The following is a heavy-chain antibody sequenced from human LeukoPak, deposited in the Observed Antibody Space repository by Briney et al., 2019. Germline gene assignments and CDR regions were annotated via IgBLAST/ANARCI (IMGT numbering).Heavy chain of an antibody. V-gene: IGHV4-39*01. CDR3: ASSGGYDSSGYYLFPFDY. CDR1: GGSISSSSYY. D-gene: IGHD3-22*01. Sequence: KASETLSLTCTVSGGSISSSSYYWGWIRQPPGKGLEWFGSIYYSGSTYYNPSLKSRVTISVDTSKNQFSLKLSSVTAADTAVYYCASSGGYDSSGYYLFPFDYWGQGTLVTVSS. J-gene: IGHJ4*02. CDR2: IYYSGST.